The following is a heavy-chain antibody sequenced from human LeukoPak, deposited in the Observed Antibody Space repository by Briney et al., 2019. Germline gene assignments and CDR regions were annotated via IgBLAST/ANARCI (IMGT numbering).Heavy chain of an antibody. Sequence: GGSLRLSCAASGFTFRSYSMNWLRQAPGKGLEWVSSISSSSSNIYYADSVKGRFTISRDNAKNSLHLQMSSLRAEDTAVYYCARLLYNFGAYMDVWGKGTTVTVSS. V-gene: IGHV3-21*01. CDR2: ISSSSSNI. CDR3: ARLLYNFGAYMDV. D-gene: IGHD3-3*01. J-gene: IGHJ6*03. CDR1: GFTFRSYS.